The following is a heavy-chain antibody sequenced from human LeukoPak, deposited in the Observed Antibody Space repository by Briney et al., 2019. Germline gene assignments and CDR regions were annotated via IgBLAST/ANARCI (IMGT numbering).Heavy chain of an antibody. D-gene: IGHD1-26*01. CDR3: ARVAGATKAYYYYYMDV. Sequence: ASVKVSCKASGYTFTVYYMHWVRQAPGQGLEWMGWINPNSGGTNYAQKFQGRVTITRDTSISTAYMELSRLRSDDTAVYYCARVAGATKAYYYYYMDVWGKGTTVTISS. J-gene: IGHJ6*03. CDR2: INPNSGGT. CDR1: GYTFTVYY. V-gene: IGHV1-2*02.